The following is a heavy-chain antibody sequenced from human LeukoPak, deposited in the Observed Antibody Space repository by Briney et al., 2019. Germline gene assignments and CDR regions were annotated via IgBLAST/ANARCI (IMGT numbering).Heavy chain of an antibody. Sequence: GGSLRLSCAASGFTVSSNYMSWVRQAPGKGLERVSVIYSGGSTYYADSVKGRFTISRDNSKNTLYLQMNSLRAEDTAVYYCARDMVATNYYFDYWGQGTLVTVSS. CDR1: GFTVSSNY. V-gene: IGHV3-66*01. J-gene: IGHJ4*02. D-gene: IGHD5-12*01. CDR3: ARDMVATNYYFDY. CDR2: IYSGGST.